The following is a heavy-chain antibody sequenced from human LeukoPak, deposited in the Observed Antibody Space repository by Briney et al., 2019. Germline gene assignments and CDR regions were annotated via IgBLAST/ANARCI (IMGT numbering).Heavy chain of an antibody. CDR2: VYYSGST. V-gene: IGHV4-61*01. D-gene: IGHD3-22*01. CDR1: GGSVSSGNYY. CDR3: TRDPSGYFNY. Sequence: SETLSLTCTVSGGSVSSGNYYWSWIRQPPGKGLEWIGYVYYSGSTNYNPSLKSRVTISVDTSKNQFSLKLSSVTAADTAVYYCTRDPSGYFNYWGQGTLATVSS. J-gene: IGHJ4*02.